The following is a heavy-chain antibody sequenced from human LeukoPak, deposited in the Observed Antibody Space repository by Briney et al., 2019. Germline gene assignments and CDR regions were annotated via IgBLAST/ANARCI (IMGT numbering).Heavy chain of an antibody. CDR3: ARRPPNYYDSSGYQY. Sequence: PSETLSLTCTVSGGSISSSSYYWGWIRQPPGKGLEWIGSIYYSGSTYYNPSLKSRVTISVDTSKNQFSLKLSSVTAADTAVYYCARRPPNYYDSSGYQYWGQGTLVTDSS. D-gene: IGHD3-22*01. CDR2: IYYSGST. J-gene: IGHJ4*02. V-gene: IGHV4-39*01. CDR1: GGSISSSSYY.